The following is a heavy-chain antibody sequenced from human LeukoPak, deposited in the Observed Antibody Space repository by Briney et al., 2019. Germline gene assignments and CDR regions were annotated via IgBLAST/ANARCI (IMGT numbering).Heavy chain of an antibody. CDR3: AKDVSLAAGPDY. V-gene: IGHV3-30*02. Sequence: GGSLRLSCAASGFTFSSYGMHWVRQAPGKGLEWVAFIRYDGSNKYYADSVKGRFTISRDNSKTTLYLQMNSLRAEDTAVYYCAKDVSLAAGPDYWGQGTLVTVSS. J-gene: IGHJ4*02. CDR2: IRYDGSNK. CDR1: GFTFSSYG. D-gene: IGHD6-6*01.